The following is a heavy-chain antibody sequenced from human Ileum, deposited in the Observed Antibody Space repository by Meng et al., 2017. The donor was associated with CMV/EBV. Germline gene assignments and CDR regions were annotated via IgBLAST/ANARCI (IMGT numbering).Heavy chain of an antibody. J-gene: IGHJ4*02. CDR1: GFTFADAW. CDR3: AAGTRMTDSDY. V-gene: IGHV3-15*01. D-gene: IGHD2/OR15-2a*01. CDR2: IKRGVDGGAT. Sequence: GESLKISCAASGFTFADAWMTWVRQAPGKGLEWVGRIKRGVDGGATDFVASVVGRFTISRDDTKNTLYLTMSGLKIEDTAIYYCAAGTRMTDSDYWGQGTLVTVSS.